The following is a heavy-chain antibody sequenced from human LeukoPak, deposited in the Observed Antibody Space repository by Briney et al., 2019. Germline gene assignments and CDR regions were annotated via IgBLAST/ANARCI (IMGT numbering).Heavy chain of an antibody. V-gene: IGHV1-2*02. CDR1: GYTFTGYY. J-gene: IGHJ3*02. CDR3: ARQNRKFSSSGPGRYFDI. CDR2: INPNSGRT. D-gene: IGHD6-13*01. Sequence: ASVKVSCKASGYTFTGYYMHWVRQAPGQGLEWMGWINPNSGRTNYAQKFQGRVTMTRDTSISTAYMELSRLRSDDTAVYYCARQNRKFSSSGPGRYFDIWGQGTMVTVSS.